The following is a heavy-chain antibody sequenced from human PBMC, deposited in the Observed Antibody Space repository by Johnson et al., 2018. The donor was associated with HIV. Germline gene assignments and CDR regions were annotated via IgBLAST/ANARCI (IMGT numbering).Heavy chain of an antibody. CDR1: GFTFRDYY. CDR3: ATSMGATALAFDI. CDR2: IYSGGST. V-gene: IGHV3-66*02. J-gene: IGHJ3*02. Sequence: VQLVESGGDLVKPGGSLRLSCAASGFTFRDYYMSWILQAPVKGLEWVSVIYSGGSTYYADSVKGRFTISRDNSKNTLYLQMNSLRAEDTAVYYCATSMGATALAFDIWGQGTMVTVSS. D-gene: IGHD1-26*01.